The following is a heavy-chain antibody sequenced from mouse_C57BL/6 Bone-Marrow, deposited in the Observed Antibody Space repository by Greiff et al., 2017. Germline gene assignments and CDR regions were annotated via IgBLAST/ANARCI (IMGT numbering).Heavy chain of an antibody. Sequence: QVQLQQPGAELVMPGASVKLSCKASGYTFTSYWMHWVKQRPGQGLEWIGEIDPSDSYTNYNQKFKGKSTLTVDKSSSPAYMQLSSLTSEDSAVYYCAREGLRNLYAMDYWGQGTSVTVSS. CDR2: IDPSDSYT. CDR3: AREGLRNLYAMDY. V-gene: IGHV1-69*01. CDR1: GYTFTSYW. D-gene: IGHD2-4*01. J-gene: IGHJ4*01.